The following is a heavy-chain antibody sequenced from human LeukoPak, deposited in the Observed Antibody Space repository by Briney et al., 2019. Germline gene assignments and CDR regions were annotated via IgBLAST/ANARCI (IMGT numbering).Heavy chain of an antibody. D-gene: IGHD2-2*01. V-gene: IGHV1-8*01. CDR1: GYTFTRYD. CDR2: MNPNSGNT. Sequence: ASVKVSCKASGYTFTRYDINWVRQATGQGLEWMGWMNPNSGNTGYAQKFQGRVTMTRNTSISTAYMELSSLRSEDTAVYYCARGQVVVVPAASYGMDVWGQGTTVTVSS. CDR3: ARGQVVVVPAASYGMDV. J-gene: IGHJ6*02.